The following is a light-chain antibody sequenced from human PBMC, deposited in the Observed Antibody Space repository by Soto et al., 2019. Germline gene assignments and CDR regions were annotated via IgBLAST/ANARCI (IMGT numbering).Light chain of an antibody. CDR1: QSVSSSR. CDR2: GAS. CDR3: QQYHSTPRT. J-gene: IGKJ1*01. Sequence: EIVLTQSPGTLSLSPGQRATLSCRASQSVSSSRLAWYQQKPGQAPRLLIYGASSRATGIPDRFIGSGSGTDFTLTISTLVPEDFATYYCQQYHSTPRTFGQGTKVEV. V-gene: IGKV3-20*01.